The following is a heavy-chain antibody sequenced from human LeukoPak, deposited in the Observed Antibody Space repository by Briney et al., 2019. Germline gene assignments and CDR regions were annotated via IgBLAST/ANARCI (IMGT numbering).Heavy chain of an antibody. V-gene: IGHV3-21*01. D-gene: IGHD2-15*01. Sequence: GGSLRLSCAASGFTFSSYSMNWVRQAPGKGLEWVSSISSSSSYIYYADSVKGRFTISRDNAKNSLYLQMNSLRAEDTAVYYCAWTPRGYRRPNWFDPWGQGTLVTVSS. CDR1: GFTFSSYS. J-gene: IGHJ5*02. CDR2: ISSSSSYI. CDR3: AWTPRGYRRPNWFDP.